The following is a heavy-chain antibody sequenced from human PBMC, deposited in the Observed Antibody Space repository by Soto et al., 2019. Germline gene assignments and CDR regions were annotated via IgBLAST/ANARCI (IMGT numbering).Heavy chain of an antibody. Sequence: HPGGSLRLSCEASDFAFSSYGLHWVRQAPGKGLEWLAAISYEESHIYYSDSIKGRFTISRDNTKNRLYLQMSSLKPDDTAVYYCATLGRTCSSSSCHLLHEDYYYYIMDLWGQGTTVTVSS. V-gene: IGHV3-30*03. CDR2: ISYEESHI. CDR1: DFAFSSYG. D-gene: IGHD2-2*01. J-gene: IGHJ6*02. CDR3: ATLGRTCSSSSCHLLHEDYYYYIMDL.